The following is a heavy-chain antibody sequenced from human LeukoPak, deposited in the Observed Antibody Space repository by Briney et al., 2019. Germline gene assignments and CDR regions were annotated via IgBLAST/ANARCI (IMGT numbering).Heavy chain of an antibody. CDR2: ISGSGGST. V-gene: IGHV3-23*01. CDR3: AKIEKAPSTYFDY. CDR1: EFTFSSYS. Sequence: GGSLRLSCAASEFTFSSYSMNWVRQAPGKGLEWVSAISGSGGSTYYADSVKGRFTISRDNSKNTLYLQMNSLRAEDTAVYYCAKIEKAPSTYFDYWGQGTLVTVSS. J-gene: IGHJ4*02.